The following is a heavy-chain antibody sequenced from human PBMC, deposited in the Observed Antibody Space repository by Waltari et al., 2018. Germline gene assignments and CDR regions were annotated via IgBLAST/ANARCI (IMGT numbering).Heavy chain of an antibody. CDR2: ISDSGGRI. J-gene: IGHJ4*02. D-gene: IGHD5-18*01. CDR1: GFTFSSYA. CDR3: AKGGYSFGYIDY. V-gene: IGHV3-23*01. Sequence: EVQLLESGGGLVQPGGSLRLSCVASGFTFSSYAMSWVRQAPGKGLEWVSVISDSGGRIYYADSVKGRFTISRDNSKNTLYLQTNSLRAEDTAVYYCAKGGYSFGYIDYWGQGTLVTVSS.